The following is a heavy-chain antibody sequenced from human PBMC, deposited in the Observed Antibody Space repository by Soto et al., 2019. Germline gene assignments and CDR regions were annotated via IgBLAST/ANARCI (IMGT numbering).Heavy chain of an antibody. D-gene: IGHD3-9*01. CDR2: IYYSGST. CDR3: ARQYLTGYVF. V-gene: IGHV4-39*01. J-gene: IGHJ4*02. CDR1: GGSISSSSYY. Sequence: SETLSLTCTVSGGSISSSSYYWGWIRQPPGKGLEWIGSIYYSGSTYYNPSLKSRVTISVDTSKNQFSLKLSSVTAADTAVYYCARQYLTGYVFWGQGTLVTVSS.